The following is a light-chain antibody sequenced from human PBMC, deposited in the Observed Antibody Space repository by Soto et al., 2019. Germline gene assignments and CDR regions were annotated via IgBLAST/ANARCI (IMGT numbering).Light chain of an antibody. J-gene: IGKJ4*01. CDR1: QSINRW. V-gene: IGKV1-5*03. Sequence: DIQMTQSPATLSASVGYRVTRICRASQSINRWLAWYQKRPGKAPKLLSHRASTLEGRFQSRFSGSASGTEFTLTISSLQPEDFATYYCLQYNFCPLSFGGGTKVEL. CDR2: RAS. CDR3: LQYNFCPLS.